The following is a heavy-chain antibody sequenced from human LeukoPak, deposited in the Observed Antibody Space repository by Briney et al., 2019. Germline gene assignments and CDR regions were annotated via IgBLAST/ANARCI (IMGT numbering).Heavy chain of an antibody. Sequence: GRSLRLSCAASGFTFSSYGMHWVRQAPGKGLEWVAAISYDGSNKYYADSVKGRFTISRDNSKNTLYLQMNSLRAEDTAVYYCARYSSSSVYWGQGTLVTVSS. J-gene: IGHJ4*02. D-gene: IGHD6-6*01. CDR3: ARYSSSSVY. V-gene: IGHV3-30*03. CDR1: GFTFSSYG. CDR2: ISYDGSNK.